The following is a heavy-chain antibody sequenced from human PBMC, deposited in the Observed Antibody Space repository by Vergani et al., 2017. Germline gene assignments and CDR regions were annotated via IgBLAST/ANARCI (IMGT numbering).Heavy chain of an antibody. D-gene: IGHD3-22*01. CDR2: VFYGGRT. V-gene: IGHV4-39*07. CDR3: ASNGYYCLDY. J-gene: IGHJ4*02. CDR1: GDSISTSSYA. Sequence: QMQLQESGPGLVKPSETLSLSCTVSGDSISTSSYAWGWIRQPPGKTLEWIGTVFYGGRTSYNPSLKSRVTISVDKSKNQFSLKLSSVTAADTAVYYCASNGYYCLDYWGRGTLVTVS.